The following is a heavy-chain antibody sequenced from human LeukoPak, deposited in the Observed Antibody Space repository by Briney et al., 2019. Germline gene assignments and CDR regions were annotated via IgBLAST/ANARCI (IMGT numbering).Heavy chain of an antibody. CDR3: VREYYGAFDH. CDR2: TNSDGSST. D-gene: IGHD3-16*01. V-gene: IGHV3-74*01. CDR1: GFTFSNYW. J-gene: IGHJ4*02. Sequence: GGSLRLSCAASGFTFSNYWMHWVCHAPGKGLVWVSRTNSDGSSTIYADSVKGRFTISRDNAKNTLYLQMNSLRAEDTAVYYCVREYYGAFDHWGQGTLVTVSS.